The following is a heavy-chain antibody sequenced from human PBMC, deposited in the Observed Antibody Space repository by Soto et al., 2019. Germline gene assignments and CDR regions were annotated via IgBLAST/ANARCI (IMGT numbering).Heavy chain of an antibody. CDR1: GGSISSYY. CDR3: AREVGASPDFFDY. V-gene: IGHV4-59*01. D-gene: IGHD1-26*01. Sequence: SETLSLTCTVSGGSISSYYWNWIRQSPGKGLEWIGYIYYSGSTNYNPSLRSRVTISLDTSENQFSLKLTSVTAADTAVYSCAREVGASPDFFDYLGQGTLVTVSS. J-gene: IGHJ4*02. CDR2: IYYSGST.